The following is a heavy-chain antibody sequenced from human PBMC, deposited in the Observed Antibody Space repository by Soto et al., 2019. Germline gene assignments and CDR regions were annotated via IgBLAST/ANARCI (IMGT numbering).Heavy chain of an antibody. V-gene: IGHV3-23*01. CDR2: ISGSGENT. CDR3: ARDKRDLRFLEWSYYYDY. J-gene: IGHJ4*02. D-gene: IGHD3-3*01. Sequence: PGGSLRLSCAASGFTFSIYAMSWVRQAPGKGLEWVSAISGSGENTYYAASVKGRFTISRDTSKNTLYLQMNSLRAEDTAVYYCARDKRDLRFLEWSYYYDYWGQGSLVTVSS. CDR1: GFTFSIYA.